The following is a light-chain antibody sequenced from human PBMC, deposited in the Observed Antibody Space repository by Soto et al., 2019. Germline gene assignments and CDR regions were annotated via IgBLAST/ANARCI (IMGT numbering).Light chain of an antibody. CDR2: AAS. CDR3: QKYNGAPWT. J-gene: IGKJ1*01. CDR1: QDISNY. Sequence: DIPMTQSPSSLSASVGDRVTITCRASQDISNYLAWYQQKPGKVPKLLIFAASTLQSGVPSRFSGSGSGTDFTLTISSLQPEDVATYYCQKYNGAPWTFGRGTKVEIK. V-gene: IGKV1-27*01.